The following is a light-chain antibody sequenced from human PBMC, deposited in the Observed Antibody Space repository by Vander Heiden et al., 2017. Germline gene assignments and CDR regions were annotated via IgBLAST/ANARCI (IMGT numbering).Light chain of an antibody. J-gene: IGLJ3*02. CDR1: RGPSRYA. CDR3: QTWGAGIQV. CDR2: LNSDGSH. Sequence: QLVLTQSPSAPASLGASVKLTCTASRGPSRYAIAWHQQQPEKGPRYLMKLNSDGSHSKGDGIPDRFSGSSSGAERYLTISSLQSEDEADYYCQTWGAGIQVFGGGTKLTVL. V-gene: IGLV4-69*01.